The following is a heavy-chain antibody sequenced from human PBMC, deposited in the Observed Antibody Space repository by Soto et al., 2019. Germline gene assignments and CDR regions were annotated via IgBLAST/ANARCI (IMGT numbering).Heavy chain of an antibody. V-gene: IGHV3-21*01. CDR3: AKVSRPRTTPPPVH. J-gene: IGHJ4*02. Sequence: LRLSCAASGFSFSIHSMTWVRQAPGKGLEWVSSISSSNTYIYYAESVKGRFTISRDNAKNSLYLHINSLRAEHTAVYYCAKVSRPRTTPPPVHWGQGTLVTVSS. CDR1: GFSFSIHS. D-gene: IGHD1-1*01. CDR2: ISSSNTYI.